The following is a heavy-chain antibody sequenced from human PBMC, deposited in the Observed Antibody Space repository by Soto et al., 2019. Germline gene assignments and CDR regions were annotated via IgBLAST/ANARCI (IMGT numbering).Heavy chain of an antibody. D-gene: IGHD2-8*01. CDR3: AREGTYCTNGVCPRYGMDV. CDR2: ISSSSSYI. J-gene: IGHJ6*02. V-gene: IGHV3-21*01. CDR1: GFTFSSYS. Sequence: LRLSCAASGFTFSSYSMNWVRQAPGKGLEWVSSISSSSSYIYYADSVKGRFTISRDNAKNSLYLQMNSLRAEDTAVYYCAREGTYCTNGVCPRYGMDVWGQGTTVTVSS.